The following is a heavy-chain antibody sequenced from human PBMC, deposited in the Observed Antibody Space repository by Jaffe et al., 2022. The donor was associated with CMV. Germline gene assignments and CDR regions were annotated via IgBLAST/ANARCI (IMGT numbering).Heavy chain of an antibody. CDR2: ISSSGSTI. J-gene: IGHJ4*02. D-gene: IGHD5-18*01. Sequence: EVQLVESGGGLVQPGGSLRLSCAASGFTFSSYEMNWVRQAPGKGLEWVSYISSSGSTIYYADSVKGRFTISRDNAKNSLYLQMNSLRAEDTAVYYCAREGGVGRLVDTAMVATFDYWGQGTLVTVSS. CDR3: AREGGVGRLVDTAMVATFDY. V-gene: IGHV3-48*03. CDR1: GFTFSSYE.